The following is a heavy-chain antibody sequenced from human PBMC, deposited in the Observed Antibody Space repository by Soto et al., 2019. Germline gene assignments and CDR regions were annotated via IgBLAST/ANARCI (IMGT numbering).Heavy chain of an antibody. J-gene: IGHJ6*02. D-gene: IGHD1-26*01. CDR1: GGTFSSYT. CDR3: ARFETSGSMNYYYGMDV. CDR2: IIPILGIA. Sequence: QVQLVQSGAEVKKPGSSVKVSCKASGGTFSSYTISWVRQAPGQGLEWMGRIIPILGIANYAQKFQGRVTITADKSXSXXYMELSSLRSEDTAVYYCARFETSGSMNYYYGMDVWGQGTTVTVSS. V-gene: IGHV1-69*02.